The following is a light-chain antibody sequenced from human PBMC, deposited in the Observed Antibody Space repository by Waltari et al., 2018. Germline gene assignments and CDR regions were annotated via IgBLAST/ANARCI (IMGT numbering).Light chain of an antibody. Sequence: VLTQPPSMSAAPGQTARITCGGRNIGSKSVHWYQQRPSQAPVLVVYDDKDRPSGIPERFSGSNSGNTATLTISRVEAGDEADYYCQVWDINSDHIWVFGGGTKLTVL. CDR2: DDK. V-gene: IGLV3-21*02. CDR1: NIGSKS. CDR3: QVWDINSDHIWV. J-gene: IGLJ3*02.